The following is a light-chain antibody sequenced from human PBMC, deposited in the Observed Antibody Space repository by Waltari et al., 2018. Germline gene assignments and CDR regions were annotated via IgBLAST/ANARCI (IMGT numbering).Light chain of an antibody. CDR2: NVR. CDR1: ITADNYFSY. V-gene: IGLV2-14*03. Sequence: QSALTQPASVTGSLGQSITISCTGTITADNYFSYVSWFQQHPGRVPKLLIYNVRNRPSGTSDRFSGSKSGSTASLTISGLQSEDEADYYCFSYTSRSTVLFGGGTKLTVL. J-gene: IGLJ2*01. CDR3: FSYTSRSTVL.